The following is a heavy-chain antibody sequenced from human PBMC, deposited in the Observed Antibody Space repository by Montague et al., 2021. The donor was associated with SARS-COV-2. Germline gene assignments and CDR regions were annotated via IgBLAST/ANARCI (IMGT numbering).Heavy chain of an antibody. CDR1: GFTVSSNY. D-gene: IGHD4-23*01. Sequence: SLRLSWAASGFTVSSNYVSWVRQAPGKGLGWVSVIYSGGSTYYADSVKGRFTISRDNSKNTLYLQMNSLRAEDTAVYYCARDAGGNFPTSFDYWGQGTLVTVSS. CDR3: ARDAGGNFPTSFDY. V-gene: IGHV3-53*01. J-gene: IGHJ4*02. CDR2: IYSGGST.